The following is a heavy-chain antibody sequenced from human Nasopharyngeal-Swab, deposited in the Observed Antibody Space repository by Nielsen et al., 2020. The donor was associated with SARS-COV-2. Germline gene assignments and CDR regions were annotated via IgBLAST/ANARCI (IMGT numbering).Heavy chain of an antibody. CDR2: ISGSGDTT. D-gene: IGHD2-21*01. CDR1: GFTFSSYA. Sequence: GGSLRLSCAVPGFTFSSYAMSWVRQAPGKGLEWVSIISGSGDTTYYADSVKDRFTISRDNSKNTLFLQTNSLRVEDTAVYYCAKAPYLRGLDVWGQGTTVTVSS. J-gene: IGHJ6*02. V-gene: IGHV3-23*01. CDR3: AKAPYLRGLDV.